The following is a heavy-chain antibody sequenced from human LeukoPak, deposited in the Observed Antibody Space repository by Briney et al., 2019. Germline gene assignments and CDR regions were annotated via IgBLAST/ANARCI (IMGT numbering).Heavy chain of an antibody. CDR3: ARVRFGADAFDI. D-gene: IGHD3-10*01. Sequence: PGGSLRLSCAASGFTVSSNYMSWVRQAPGKGLEWVSLIYSGGSTYYADSVKGRFTISRDNSKNTLYLQMNSLRAEDTAVYYCARVRFGADAFDIWGQGTMVTVSS. V-gene: IGHV3-53*01. CDR2: IYSGGST. CDR1: GFTVSSNY. J-gene: IGHJ3*02.